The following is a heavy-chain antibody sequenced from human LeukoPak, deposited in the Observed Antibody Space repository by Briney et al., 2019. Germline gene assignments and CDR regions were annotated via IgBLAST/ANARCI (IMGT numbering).Heavy chain of an antibody. CDR1: GGSISSYY. CDR3: ARATYYDILTGYYFDY. J-gene: IGHJ4*02. Sequence: SETLSLTCTVSGGSISSYYWSWLRQPPGKGLEGIGYIYYSGSTNYNPSIKSRVTISVATSKNQFSLKLSSVTAADTAVYYCARATYYDILTGYYFDYWGQGTLVTVSS. V-gene: IGHV4-59*01. CDR2: IYYSGST. D-gene: IGHD3-9*01.